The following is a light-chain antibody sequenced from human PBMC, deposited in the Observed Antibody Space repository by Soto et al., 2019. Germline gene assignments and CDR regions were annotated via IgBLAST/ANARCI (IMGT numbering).Light chain of an antibody. CDR2: VNSDGSY. V-gene: IGLV4-69*01. CDR3: QTWGTGFVV. CDR1: SGYSSYA. J-gene: IGLJ2*01. Sequence: QLVLTQSPSASASLGASVKLTCTLSSGYSSYAIAWHQQQSEKGPRYLMKVNSDGSYTKGDGIPDRFSGSTSGAERYLTISRLQSEDEADYYCQTWGTGFVVFGGGTKVTVL.